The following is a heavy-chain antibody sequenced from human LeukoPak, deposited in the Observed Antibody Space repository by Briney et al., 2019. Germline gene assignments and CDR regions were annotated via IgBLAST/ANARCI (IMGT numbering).Heavy chain of an antibody. CDR3: ARDYYGSGSHDY. CDR2: IKQDGSEK. D-gene: IGHD3-10*01. Sequence: GGSLRLSCAASGFTFSSYTMRWVRQAPGKGLEWVGNIKQDGSEKYYVDSVKGRFTISRDNAKNSLYLQMISLRAEDTAIYYCARDYYGSGSHDYWGQGTLVTVSS. J-gene: IGHJ4*02. V-gene: IGHV3-7*01. CDR1: GFTFSSYT.